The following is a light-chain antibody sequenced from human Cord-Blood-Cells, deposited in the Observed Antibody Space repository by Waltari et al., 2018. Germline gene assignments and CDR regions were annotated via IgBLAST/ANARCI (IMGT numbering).Light chain of an antibody. V-gene: IGLV2-14*01. CDR3: SSYTSSSTLV. CDR1: SSDVGGYNY. J-gene: IGLJ1*01. Sequence: QSALTPPASVPGSPGQSTIISCTGTSSDVGGYNYVSWYQQHPGKAPKLMIYDVSNRPSGVSNRFSGSKSGNTASLTISGLQAEDEADYYCSSYTSSSTLVFGTGTKVTVL. CDR2: DVS.